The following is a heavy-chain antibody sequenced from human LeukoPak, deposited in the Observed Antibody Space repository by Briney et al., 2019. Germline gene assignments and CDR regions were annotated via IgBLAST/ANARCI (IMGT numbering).Heavy chain of an antibody. CDR3: ARETSQKGARYMDV. D-gene: IGHD3-16*01. CDR1: GYTFTSYG. V-gene: IGHV1-18*01. Sequence: ASVKVSCKASGYTFTSYGISWVRQAPGQGLEWMGWISAYNGNTNYAQKIQGRVTMTTDTSTSTAYMELRSLRSDDTAVYYCARETSQKGARYMDVWGKGTTVTISS. J-gene: IGHJ6*03. CDR2: ISAYNGNT.